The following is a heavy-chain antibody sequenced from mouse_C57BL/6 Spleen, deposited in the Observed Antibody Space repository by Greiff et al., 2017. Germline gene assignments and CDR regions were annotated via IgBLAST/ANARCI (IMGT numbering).Heavy chain of an antibody. CDR2: IYPGSGST. J-gene: IGHJ1*03. D-gene: IGHD1-1*01. CDR1: GYTFTSYW. CDR3: ARGCYGSSRYWYFDV. V-gene: IGHV1-55*01. Sequence: QVQLQQSGAELVKPGASVKMSCKASGYTFTSYWITWVKQRPGQGLEWIGDIYPGSGSTNYNEKFKSKATLTVDTSSSTAYMQLSSLTSEDSAVYYCARGCYGSSRYWYFDVWGTGTTVTVSS.